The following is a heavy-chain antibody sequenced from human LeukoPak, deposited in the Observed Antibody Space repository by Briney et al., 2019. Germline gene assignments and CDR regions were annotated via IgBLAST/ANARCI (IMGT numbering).Heavy chain of an antibody. D-gene: IGHD2-21*02. CDR3: AKEIVVVTAKGD. J-gene: IGHJ4*02. CDR1: GFTFSSYE. Sequence: PGGSLRLSCAASGFTFSSYEMNWVRQAPGKGLEWVSYISSSAGTTYYADSVKGRFTISRDNSKNTLYLQMNSLRAEDTAVYYCAKEIVVVTAKGDWGQGTLVTVSS. V-gene: IGHV3-23*01. CDR2: ISSSAGTT.